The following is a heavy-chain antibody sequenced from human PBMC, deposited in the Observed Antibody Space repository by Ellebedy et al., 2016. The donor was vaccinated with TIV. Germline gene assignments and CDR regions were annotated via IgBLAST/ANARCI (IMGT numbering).Heavy chain of an antibody. CDR3: AASGYATGWFNP. J-gene: IGHJ5*02. Sequence: GSLRLXCAASGFTFSDYYMSWIRQAPGKGLEWIGYIYYSGSTNYNPSLKSRVTISVDTSKNQFSLKLSSVTAADTAVYYCAASGYATGWFNPWGQGTLVTVSS. CDR1: GFTFSDYY. D-gene: IGHD5-12*01. CDR2: IYYSGST. V-gene: IGHV4-59*01.